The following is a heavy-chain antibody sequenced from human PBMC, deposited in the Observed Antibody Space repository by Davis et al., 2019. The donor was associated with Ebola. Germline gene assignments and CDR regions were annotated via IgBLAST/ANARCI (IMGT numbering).Heavy chain of an antibody. J-gene: IGHJ6*02. Sequence: GGSLRLSCAASGFTFSSYGMNWVRQAPGKGLEWVAVISYDGSNKYYADSVKGRFTISRDNSKNTLFLQMNSLRAEDTAVYYCARDHCSSTSCYREDMDVWGQGTTVTVSS. CDR2: ISYDGSNK. CDR3: ARDHCSSTSCYREDMDV. V-gene: IGHV3-30*03. D-gene: IGHD2-2*01. CDR1: GFTFSSYG.